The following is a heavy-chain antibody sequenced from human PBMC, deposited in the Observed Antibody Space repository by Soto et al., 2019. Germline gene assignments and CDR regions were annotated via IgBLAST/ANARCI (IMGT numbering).Heavy chain of an antibody. D-gene: IGHD3-10*01. CDR3: ARDSGSVAY. CDR2: ISYDGSNK. CDR1: GFTFSSYA. V-gene: IGHV3-30-3*01. Sequence: GGSLRLSCAASGFTFSSYAMHWVRQAPGKGLEWVAVISYDGSNKYYADSVKGRFTISRDNSKNTLYLQMNSLRAEDTAVYYCARDSGSVAYWGQGTLVTVSS. J-gene: IGHJ4*02.